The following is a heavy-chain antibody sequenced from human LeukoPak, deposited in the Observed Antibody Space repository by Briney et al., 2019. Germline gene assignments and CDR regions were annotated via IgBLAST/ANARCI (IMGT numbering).Heavy chain of an antibody. Sequence: SETLSLTCTVSGGSIGSYYWSWIRQPPGKGLEWIGYIYYSGSTNYNPSLKSRVTMSVDTSKNQFSLKLSSVTAADTAVYYCARVDVGRFGVVIIDYWGQGILVTVSS. CDR1: GGSIGSYY. D-gene: IGHD3-3*01. J-gene: IGHJ4*02. V-gene: IGHV4-59*12. CDR2: IYYSGST. CDR3: ARVDVGRFGVVIIDY.